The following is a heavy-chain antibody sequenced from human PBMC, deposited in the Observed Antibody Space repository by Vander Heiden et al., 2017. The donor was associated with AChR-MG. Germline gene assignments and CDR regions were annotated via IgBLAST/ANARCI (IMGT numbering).Heavy chain of an antibody. Sequence: EVQLVESGGGLVQPGGSLRLSCSACGFTFSRHWMPWVGQAPGKGLVWVSRINSDGSSTSYADSVKGRFTISRDNSKNTLYLQMNSLRAEDTAVYYCARGDLKKWSWGQGTLVTVSS. D-gene: IGHD1-26*01. V-gene: IGHV3-74*01. CDR2: INSDGSST. J-gene: IGHJ4*02. CDR3: ARGDLKKWS. CDR1: GFTFSRHW.